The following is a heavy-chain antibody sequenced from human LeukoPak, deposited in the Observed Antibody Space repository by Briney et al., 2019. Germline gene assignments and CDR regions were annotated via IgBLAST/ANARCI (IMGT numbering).Heavy chain of an antibody. Sequence: PGGYLRLSCAASGFTFSSYGMHWVRQAPGKGLEWVAFIRYDGSNKYYADSVKGRFTISRDNSKNTLYLQMNSLRAEDTAVYYCAKDSSGDYDGENDYWGQGTLVTVSS. J-gene: IGHJ4*02. CDR3: AKDSSGDYDGENDY. CDR1: GFTFSSYG. D-gene: IGHD2-21*02. CDR2: IRYDGSNK. V-gene: IGHV3-30*02.